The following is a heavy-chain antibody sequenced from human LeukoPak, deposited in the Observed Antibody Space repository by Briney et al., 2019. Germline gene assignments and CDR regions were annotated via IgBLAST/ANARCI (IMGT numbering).Heavy chain of an antibody. V-gene: IGHV3-48*04. CDR2: ISSSGSTI. CDR1: GFTFSSYA. D-gene: IGHD2-15*01. J-gene: IGHJ4*02. Sequence: TGGSLRLSCAASGFTFSSYAMSWVRQAPGKGLEWVSYISSSGSTIYYADSVKGRFTISRDNAKNSLYLQMNSLRAEDTAVYYCARGAGLRQTSDYWGQGTLVTVSS. CDR3: ARGAGLRQTSDY.